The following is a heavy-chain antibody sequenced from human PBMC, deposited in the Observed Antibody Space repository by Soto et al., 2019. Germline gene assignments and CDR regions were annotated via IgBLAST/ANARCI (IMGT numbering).Heavy chain of an antibody. CDR3: AKDPPGYYYDSSGPINWFDP. Sequence: VGSLRLSCAASGFTFSSYAMSWVRQAPGKGLEWVSAISGSGGSTYYADSVKGRFTISRDNSKNTLYLQMNSLRAEDTAVYYCAKDPPGYYYDSSGPINWFDPWGQGTLVTVSS. J-gene: IGHJ5*02. CDR1: GFTFSSYA. D-gene: IGHD3-22*01. V-gene: IGHV3-23*01. CDR2: ISGSGGST.